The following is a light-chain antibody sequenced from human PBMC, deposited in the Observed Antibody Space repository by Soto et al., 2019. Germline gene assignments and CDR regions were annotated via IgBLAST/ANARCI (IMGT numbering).Light chain of an antibody. CDR3: MQALQTPNT. Sequence: DIVMTQSPLSLPVTPGEPASISCRSSQSLLHSNGYNYLDWYLQKPGQSPQLLIYLGSNRASGVPDRFSVSGSGTDFTLKISRVEAEDVGVYYCMQALQTPNTFCQGTTLAIK. CDR2: LGS. J-gene: IGKJ2*01. CDR1: QSLLHSNGYNY. V-gene: IGKV2-28*01.